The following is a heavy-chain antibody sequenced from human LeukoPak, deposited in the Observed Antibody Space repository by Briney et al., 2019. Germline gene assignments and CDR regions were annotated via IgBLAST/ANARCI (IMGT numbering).Heavy chain of an antibody. V-gene: IGHV3-23*01. J-gene: IGHJ4*02. CDR1: GFTFSSYA. CDR2: ISGSGGRT. Sequence: GGSLRLSCAASGFTFSSYAMSWVRQAPGKGLEWVSAISGSGGRTYYADSVKGRLTISRDNSKNTLYLQMNSLRAEDTAVYYCAKVFWGAAAPSSYFDYWGQGTLVTVSS. CDR3: AKVFWGAAAPSSYFDY. D-gene: IGHD6-13*01.